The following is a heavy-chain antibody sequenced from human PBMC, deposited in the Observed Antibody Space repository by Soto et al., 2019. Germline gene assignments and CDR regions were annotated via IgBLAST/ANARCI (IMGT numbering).Heavy chain of an antibody. CDR3: ARDSLVYDYDFWSGSFGMDV. Sequence: PSETLSLTCTVSGGSISSYYWSWIRQPPGKGLEWIGYIYYSGSTNYNPSLKSRVTISVDTSKNQFSLKLSSVTAADTAVYYCARDSLVYDYDFWSGSFGMDVWGQGTTVTVSS. D-gene: IGHD3-3*01. J-gene: IGHJ6*02. CDR2: IYYSGST. CDR1: GGSISSYY. V-gene: IGHV4-59*01.